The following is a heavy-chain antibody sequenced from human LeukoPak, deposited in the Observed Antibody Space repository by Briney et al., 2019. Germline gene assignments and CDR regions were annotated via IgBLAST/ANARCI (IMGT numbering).Heavy chain of an antibody. CDR3: ARGYGSDY. Sequence: GGSLRLSCAASGFTFSSYGMHWVRQAPGKGLEWVAFIRYDGSNKYYADSVKGRFTISRDNAKNSLYLQMNSLRAEDTALYYCARGYGSDYWGQGTLVTVSS. D-gene: IGHD4-17*01. J-gene: IGHJ4*02. V-gene: IGHV3-30*02. CDR1: GFTFSSYG. CDR2: IRYDGSNK.